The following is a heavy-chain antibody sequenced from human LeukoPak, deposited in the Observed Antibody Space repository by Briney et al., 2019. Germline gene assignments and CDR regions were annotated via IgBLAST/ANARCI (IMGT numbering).Heavy chain of an antibody. CDR3: ARDWNHRPDF. J-gene: IGHJ4*02. D-gene: IGHD1-1*01. CDR1: GGSISSYY. CDR2: LYNRGST. V-gene: IGHV4-59*01. Sequence: SETLSLNCTVSGGSISSYYWSWIRQPPGKGLEWIGYLYNRGSTKYNPSLESRVTISLDTSKNQFSLKMNSVTAADTAVYYCARDWNHRPDFWGQGTLVTVSS.